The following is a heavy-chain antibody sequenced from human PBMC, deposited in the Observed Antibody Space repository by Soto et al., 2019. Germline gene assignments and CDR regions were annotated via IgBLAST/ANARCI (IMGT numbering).Heavy chain of an antibody. CDR1: GFTFSNAW. J-gene: IGHJ6*02. Sequence: GESLKISCAASGFTFSNAWMSWVRQAPGKGLEWVGRIKSKTDGGTTDYAAPVKGRFTISRDDSKNTLYLQMNSLKTEDTAVYYCTTDYQQLAYYYYYGMDVWGQGTTVTVSS. CDR2: IKSKTDGGTT. CDR3: TTDYQQLAYYYYYGMDV. D-gene: IGHD6-13*01. V-gene: IGHV3-15*01.